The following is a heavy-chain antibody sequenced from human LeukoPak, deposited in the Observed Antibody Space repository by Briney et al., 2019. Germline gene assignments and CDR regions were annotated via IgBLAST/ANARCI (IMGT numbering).Heavy chain of an antibody. V-gene: IGHV3-21*01. D-gene: IGHD1-26*01. CDR1: GFTFSSYS. J-gene: IGHJ4*02. CDR3: ARVRYQWGGGFDY. Sequence: GGSLRLSCAASGFTFSSYSMNWVRQAPGKGLEWVSSISSSSSYIYYADSVKGRFTISRDNAKNSLYLQMNSLRGEDTGVYYCARVRYQWGGGFDYWGQGTLVTVSS. CDR2: ISSSSSYI.